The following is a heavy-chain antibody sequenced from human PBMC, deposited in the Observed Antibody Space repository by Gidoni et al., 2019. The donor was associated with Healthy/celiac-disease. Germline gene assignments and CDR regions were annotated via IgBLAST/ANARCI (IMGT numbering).Heavy chain of an antibody. V-gene: IGHV3-30*18. D-gene: IGHD3-9*01. J-gene: IGHJ4*02. CDR3: AKERVLRYFDWLLFDY. CDR1: GLHFSSYG. CDR2: ISYDGSNK. Sequence: QVQLVGYGGGVVQPGRSLRLSCADSGLHFSSYGMHWVRQAPGKGLEWVAFISYDGSNKYYADAVKGRFTISRDNSKNTLYLQMNSLRAEDTAVYYCAKERVLRYFDWLLFDYWGQGTLVTVSS.